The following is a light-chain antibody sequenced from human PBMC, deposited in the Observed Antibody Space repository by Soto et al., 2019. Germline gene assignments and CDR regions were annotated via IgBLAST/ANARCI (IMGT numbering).Light chain of an antibody. CDR2: GTS. CDR1: SSNIGAGYD. Sequence: QTVVTQPPSVSGAPGQRVTISCTGSSSNIGAGYDVHWYQQLPGTAPKLLIYGTSNRPSGVPDRFACSKSGTKASPATTGLHAEDAEDYYCQSYDRSLSVVFGGGTKLTVL. J-gene: IGLJ3*02. CDR3: QSYDRSLSVV. V-gene: IGLV1-40*01.